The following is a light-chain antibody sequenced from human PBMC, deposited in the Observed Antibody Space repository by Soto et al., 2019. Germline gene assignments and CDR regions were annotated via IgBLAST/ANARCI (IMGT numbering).Light chain of an antibody. J-gene: IGLJ2*01. CDR1: DIGSKG. CDR3: QVWDSGSAHVV. CDR2: SDT. Sequence: SYELTQPPSVSVAPGKTASISCGGNDIGSKGVHWYQQKPGQAPVLVIYSDTDLPPVITERFSGSYSATLATLTISRVEAGDEADYYCQVWDSGSAHVVFGGGTKLTVL. V-gene: IGLV3-21*01.